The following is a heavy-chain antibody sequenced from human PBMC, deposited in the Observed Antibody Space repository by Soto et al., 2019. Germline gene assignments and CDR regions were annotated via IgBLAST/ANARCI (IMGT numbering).Heavy chain of an antibody. CDR1: GGYFSGYY. Sequence: QVQLQQWGAGLLKPSETLSLTCAVYGGYFSGYYWSRIRQTPGKGLELIGEINHSGSTTYNPSLKSRVTISVDTSKNQFSLKLSYVNAADTAVYYCASGRIFCSGGSCYNWFDPWGQGTLVTVSS. CDR3: ASGRIFCSGGSCYNWFDP. CDR2: INHSGST. V-gene: IGHV4-34*01. J-gene: IGHJ5*02. D-gene: IGHD2-15*01.